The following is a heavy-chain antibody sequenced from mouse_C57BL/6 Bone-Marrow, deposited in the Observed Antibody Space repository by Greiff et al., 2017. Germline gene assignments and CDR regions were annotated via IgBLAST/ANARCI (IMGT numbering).Heavy chain of an antibody. CDR1: GYTFTSYW. D-gene: IGHD2-4*01. CDR2: IDPSDSYT. V-gene: IGHV1-69*01. Sequence: QVQLQQPGAELVMPGASVKLSCKASGYTFTSYWMHWVKQRPGQGLEWIGEIDPSDSYTNYNQKFKGKSTLTVDKSSSTAYMQLSSLTSEDSAVYYCAREHYEYGVAWFAYWGQGTLVTVSA. CDR3: AREHYEYGVAWFAY. J-gene: IGHJ3*01.